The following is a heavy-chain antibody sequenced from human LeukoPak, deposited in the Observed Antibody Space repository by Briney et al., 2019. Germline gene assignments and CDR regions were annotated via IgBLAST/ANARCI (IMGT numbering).Heavy chain of an antibody. Sequence: SETLSLTCTVSGGSISSYYWSWIRQPPGKGLEWIGYIYTSGSTNYNPSLKSRVTISVDTSKNQFSLKLSSVTAADTAVYYCARHMLKGSPKDDAFDIWGQGTMVTVSS. CDR3: ARHMLKGSPKDDAFDI. J-gene: IGHJ3*02. CDR1: GGSISSYY. V-gene: IGHV4-4*09. D-gene: IGHD2-2*01. CDR2: IYTSGST.